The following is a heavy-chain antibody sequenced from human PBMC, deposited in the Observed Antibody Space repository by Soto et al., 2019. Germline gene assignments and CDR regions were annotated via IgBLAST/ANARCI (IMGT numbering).Heavy chain of an antibody. V-gene: IGHV3-64D*06. CDR2: VGANAGVT. CDR3: VKGTEQYYNYSMDV. D-gene: IGHD3-10*01. CDR1: GFSFSNYA. Sequence: GGSLRLSCSASGFSFSNYALYWVRQAPGNGLHFVSAVGANAGVTYYADSVKDRFTISRDNSKNTLYLQMIGLRAEDTAVYYCVKGTEQYYNYSMDVWGQGTTVIVSS. J-gene: IGHJ6*02.